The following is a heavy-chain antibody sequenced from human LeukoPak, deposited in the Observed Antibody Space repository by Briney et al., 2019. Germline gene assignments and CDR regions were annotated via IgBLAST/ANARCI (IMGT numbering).Heavy chain of an antibody. Sequence: SETLSLTCTVSDGSITNYDWSWVRQPPGKGLEFIGHVHYSGTANYNPSLRSRVTISVDTSKNQFSLKLSSVTAADTAVYYCARQGYSYELYNWFDPWGQGTLVTVSS. CDR2: VHYSGTA. V-gene: IGHV4-59*08. D-gene: IGHD5-18*01. CDR1: DGSITNYD. CDR3: ARQGYSYELYNWFDP. J-gene: IGHJ5*02.